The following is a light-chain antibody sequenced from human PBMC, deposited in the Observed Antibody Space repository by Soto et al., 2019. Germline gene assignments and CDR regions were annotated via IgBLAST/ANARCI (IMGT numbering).Light chain of an antibody. V-gene: IGLV2-8*01. J-gene: IGLJ3*02. CDR1: SSDVGGYNY. CDR3: SSYAGSNNWV. CDR2: EVN. Sequence: QSALTQPPSASGSPGQSVTISCTGTSSDVGGYNYVSWYQQHPGKPPKVMIYEVNKRPSGVPDRFSGSKSGNTASLTVSEPQAEDEADYYCSSYAGSNNWVFGGGTKLTVL.